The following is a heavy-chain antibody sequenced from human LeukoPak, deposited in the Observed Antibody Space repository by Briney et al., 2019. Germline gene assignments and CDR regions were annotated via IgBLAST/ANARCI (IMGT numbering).Heavy chain of an antibody. CDR1: GYTFTSYY. V-gene: IGHV1-46*01. J-gene: IGHJ6*03. CDR3: ARDGGIVVVPAVMRHYYYYMNV. Sequence: GASVKVSCKASGYTFTSYYMHWVRQAPGQGLEWMGIINPSGGSTSYAQKFQDRVTMTRDTSTSTVYMELSSLRSEDTAVYYCARDGGIVVVPAVMRHYYYYMNVWGKGTTVTVSS. D-gene: IGHD2-2*01. CDR2: INPSGGST.